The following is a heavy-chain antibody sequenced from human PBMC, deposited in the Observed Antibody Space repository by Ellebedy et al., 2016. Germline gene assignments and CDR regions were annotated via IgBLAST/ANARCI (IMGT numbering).Heavy chain of an antibody. CDR3: TTETPSGSDY. D-gene: IGHD6-19*01. CDR1: ASTFSNSG. CDR2: ITSKTYGGTT. V-gene: IGHV3-15*01. Sequence: GGSLRLXXAASASTFSNSGMGWVRQAPGKGLEWFSRITSKTYGGTTYYAAPVKGRFTISRDDSKNTLYLQMNSLKTEDTAVYYCTTETPSGSDYWGQGTLVTVSS. J-gene: IGHJ4*02.